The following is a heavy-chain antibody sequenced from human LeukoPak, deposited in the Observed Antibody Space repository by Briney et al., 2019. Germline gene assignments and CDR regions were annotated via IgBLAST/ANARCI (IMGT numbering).Heavy chain of an antibody. V-gene: IGHV1-2*02. D-gene: IGHD2-21*01. J-gene: IGHJ5*02. Sequence: ASVKVSCKASGYTFTRYFMHWVRQAPGQELGWMGWINPNSGGTNYAQKFQGRVTMTRDTSIRTAYMELSSLRSDDTAVYYCARDVVFFETWGEGTLVTVSS. CDR1: GYTFTRYF. CDR3: ARDVVFFET. CDR2: INPNSGGT.